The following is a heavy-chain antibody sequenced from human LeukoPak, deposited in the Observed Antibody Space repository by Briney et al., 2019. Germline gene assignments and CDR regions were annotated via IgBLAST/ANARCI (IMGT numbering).Heavy chain of an antibody. CDR3: AREVDSSGFDY. CDR1: GFTFSSYA. J-gene: IGHJ4*02. Sequence: PGGSLRLSCAASGFTFSSYAMHWVRQAPGKGLEWVAVISYDGSNKYYADSVKGRFTISRDNSKNTLYLQMNSLRAEDTAVYYCAREVDSSGFDYWGQGTLVTVSS. D-gene: IGHD3-22*01. CDR2: ISYDGSNK. V-gene: IGHV3-30*01.